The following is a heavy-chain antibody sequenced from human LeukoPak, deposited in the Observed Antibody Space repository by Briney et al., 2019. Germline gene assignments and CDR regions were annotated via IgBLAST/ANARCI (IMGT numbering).Heavy chain of an antibody. CDR1: GGSTSSGSYY. V-gene: IGHV4-61*02. CDR2: IYTSGST. CDR3: AREVTTPLDYYYYYMDV. D-gene: IGHD4-11*01. Sequence: SQTLSLTCTVSGGSTSSGSYYWSWIRQPAGKGLEWIGRIYTSGSTNYNPSLKSRVTISVDTSKNQFSLKLSSATAADTAVYYCAREVTTPLDYYYYYMDVWGKGTTVTVSS. J-gene: IGHJ6*03.